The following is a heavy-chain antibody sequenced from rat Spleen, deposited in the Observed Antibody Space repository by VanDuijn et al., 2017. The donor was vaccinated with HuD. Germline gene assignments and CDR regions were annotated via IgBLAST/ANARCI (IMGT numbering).Heavy chain of an antibody. D-gene: IGHD1-4*01. V-gene: IGHV5-29*01. CDR2: ISYDGSST. CDR3: ARQGITPFDY. CDR1: GFTFSDYY. Sequence: EVQLVESDGGLVQPGRSLKLSCAASGFTFSDYYMAWVRQAPTKGLEWVATISYDGSSTYYRDSVKGRFTISRDNAKSTLYLQMDSLRSEDTATYYCARQGITPFDYWGQGVMVTVSS. J-gene: IGHJ2*01.